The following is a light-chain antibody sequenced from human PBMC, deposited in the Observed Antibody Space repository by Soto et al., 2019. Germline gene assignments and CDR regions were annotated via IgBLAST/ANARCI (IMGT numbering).Light chain of an antibody. V-gene: IGKV3-20*01. Sequence: EIVLTQSTGTLSLSPGERCTLSCKASHRVSSNYFAWCQQKPGQAPRLLIYGSSSRATGIPARFSGSGSVTDFTLTISSLQPEDFAVYYCQQYNNWPTFGQGTKVDVK. J-gene: IGKJ1*01. CDR2: GSS. CDR1: HRVSSNY. CDR3: QQYNNWPT.